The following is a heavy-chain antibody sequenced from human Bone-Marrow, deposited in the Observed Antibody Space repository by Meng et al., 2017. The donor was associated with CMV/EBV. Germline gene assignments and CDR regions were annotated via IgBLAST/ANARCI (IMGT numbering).Heavy chain of an antibody. J-gene: IGHJ4*02. D-gene: IGHD6-6*01. Sequence: SETLSLTCTVSGGSISSSSYYWGWIRQPPGKGLEWIGSIYYSGSTYYNPSLKSRVTISVDTSKNQFSLKLSSVTAADTAVYYCARAGGYIEIAARPPDYWGQGTLVTVSS. CDR3: ARAGGYIEIAARPPDY. CDR1: GGSISSSSYY. CDR2: IYYSGST. V-gene: IGHV4-39*01.